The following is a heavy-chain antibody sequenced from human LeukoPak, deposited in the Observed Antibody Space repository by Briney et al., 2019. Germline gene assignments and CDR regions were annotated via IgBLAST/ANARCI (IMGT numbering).Heavy chain of an antibody. Sequence: PSETLSLTCTVSGGSISSYYWSWIRQPPGKGLEWIGDIYYSGSTNYNPSLKSRVSKSVDTSKNQFSLKLGSVTAADTAVYYCARYVWGSYPTFEDYWGQGTLVTVSS. CDR1: GGSISSYY. D-gene: IGHD3-16*02. J-gene: IGHJ4*02. CDR2: IYYSGST. CDR3: ARYVWGSYPTFEDY. V-gene: IGHV4-59*01.